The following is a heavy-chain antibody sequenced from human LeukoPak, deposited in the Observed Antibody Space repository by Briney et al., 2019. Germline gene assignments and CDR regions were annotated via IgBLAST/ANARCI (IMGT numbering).Heavy chain of an antibody. CDR2: INPNSGGT. Sequence: ASVKVSCKASGYTFTGYYMHWVRQAPGQGLEWMGWINPNSGGTNYAQKFQGRVTMTRDTSISTAYMELSRPRSDDTAVYYCARGVMITFGGVIPKYGYWGQGTLVTVSS. D-gene: IGHD3-16*02. CDR1: GYTFTGYY. CDR3: ARGVMITFGGVIPKYGY. V-gene: IGHV1-2*02. J-gene: IGHJ4*02.